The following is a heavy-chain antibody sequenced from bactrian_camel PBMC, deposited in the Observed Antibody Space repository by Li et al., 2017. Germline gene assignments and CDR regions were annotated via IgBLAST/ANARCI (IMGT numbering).Heavy chain of an antibody. CDR2: RYTSGDST. Sequence: HVQLVESGGGSVQVGGSLRLSCVVSRDTANSRCLGCCVAWFRQAPGKEREVVATRYTSGDSTYYDDSVKGRFTISEYNAENTVYLQMNSLKLEDTAVYYCAATECSSSWTMGNWGQGTQVTVS. CDR1: RDTANSRCLGCC. CDR3: AATECSSSWTMGN. D-gene: IGHD6*01. J-gene: IGHJ4*01. V-gene: IGHV3-3*01.